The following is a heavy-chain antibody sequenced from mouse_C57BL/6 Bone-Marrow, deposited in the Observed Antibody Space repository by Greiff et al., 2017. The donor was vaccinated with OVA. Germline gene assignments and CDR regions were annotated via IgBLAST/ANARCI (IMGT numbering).Heavy chain of an antibody. J-gene: IGHJ1*03. CDR2: ISYDGSN. Sequence: EESGPGLVKPSQSLSLTCSVTGYSITSGYYWNWIRQFPGNKLEWMGYISYDGSNNYNPSLKNRISITRDTSKNQFFLKLNSVTTEDTATYYCARVPFITTVVDWYFDVWGTGTTVTVSS. D-gene: IGHD1-1*01. CDR1: GYSITSGYY. V-gene: IGHV3-6*01. CDR3: ARVPFITTVVDWYFDV.